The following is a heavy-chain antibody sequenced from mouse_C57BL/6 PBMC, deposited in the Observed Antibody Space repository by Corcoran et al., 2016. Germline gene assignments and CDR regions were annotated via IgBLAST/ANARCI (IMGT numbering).Heavy chain of an antibody. CDR2: IYPGDGDT. J-gene: IGHJ2*01. Sequence: QVQLQQSGAELVKPGASVKISCKASGYAFSSYWMNWVKQRPGKGLEWIGQIYPGDGDTNYNGKFKGKATLTADKSSSTAYMQLSSLTSEDSAVYFCARWNWDVYFDYWGQGTTLTVSS. D-gene: IGHD4-1*01. CDR1: GYAFSSYW. V-gene: IGHV1-80*01. CDR3: ARWNWDVYFDY.